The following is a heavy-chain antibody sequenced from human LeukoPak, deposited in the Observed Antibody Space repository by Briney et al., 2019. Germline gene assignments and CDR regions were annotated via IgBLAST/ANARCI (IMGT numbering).Heavy chain of an antibody. CDR1: GFIFSDYY. Sequence: GGSLRLSCVASGFIFSDYYMNWVRQAPGKGLEWVSYISSSSTIYYADSVKGRFTISRDNAKNSLYLQVNSLRAEDTAVYYCARYRSAFDIWGQGTMVTVSS. CDR2: ISSSSTI. J-gene: IGHJ3*02. CDR3: ARYRSAFDI. V-gene: IGHV3-69-1*01. D-gene: IGHD3-16*02.